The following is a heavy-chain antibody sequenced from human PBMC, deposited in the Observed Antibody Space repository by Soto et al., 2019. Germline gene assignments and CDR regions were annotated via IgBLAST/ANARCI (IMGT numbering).Heavy chain of an antibody. Sequence: QVQLVQSGAEVKKPGSSVKVSCKASGGTFSSYAISWVRQAPGQGLEWMGGIIPIFGTANYAQKLQGIVTITADESTSTAYMELSSLRSEDTAVYYCASSRDGYRVFDYWGQGTLVTVSS. CDR3: ASSRDGYRVFDY. D-gene: IGHD5-12*01. CDR1: GGTFSSYA. J-gene: IGHJ4*02. V-gene: IGHV1-69*01. CDR2: IIPIFGTA.